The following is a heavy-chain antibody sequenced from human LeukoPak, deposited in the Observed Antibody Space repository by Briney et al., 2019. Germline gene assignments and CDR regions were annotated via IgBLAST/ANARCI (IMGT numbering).Heavy chain of an antibody. D-gene: IGHD5-18*01. Sequence: SLETLSLTCTVSGGSISSYYWSWIRQPPGKGLEWIGEINHSGSANYNPSLKSRVTISLDTSKNQFSLKLSSVTAADTAVYYCAXXXXXYSGYSYGYPLDYWGQGTLVTVSS. CDR1: GGSISSYY. CDR2: INHSGSA. J-gene: IGHJ4*02. V-gene: IGHV4-34*01. CDR3: AXXXXXYSGYSYGYPLDY.